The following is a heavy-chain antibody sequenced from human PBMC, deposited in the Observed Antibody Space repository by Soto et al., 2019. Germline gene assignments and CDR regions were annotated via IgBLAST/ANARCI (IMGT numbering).Heavy chain of an antibody. J-gene: IGHJ4*02. Sequence: ASVKVSCKASGYTFTSYAMHWVRQAPGQRPEWMGWINTGKGNTKYSQKFQGRVTITSDTSASTAYMDLSSLRSEDTAMYYCARAGDDCSAANCYVIDYWGQGTLVTVSS. CDR2: INTGKGNT. CDR3: ARAGDDCSAANCYVIDY. D-gene: IGHD2-2*01. V-gene: IGHV1-3*04. CDR1: GYTFTSYA.